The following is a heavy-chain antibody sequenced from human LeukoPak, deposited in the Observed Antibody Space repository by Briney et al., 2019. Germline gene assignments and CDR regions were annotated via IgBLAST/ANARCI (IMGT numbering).Heavy chain of an antibody. CDR1: GFTFSTYW. D-gene: IGHD3-16*02. V-gene: IGHV4-34*01. CDR2: INRSGST. J-gene: IGHJ4*02. Sequence: PGGSLRLSCEVSGFTFSTYWMSWVREAPGKGLEWIGEINRSGSTNYNPSLKSRVTISVDTSKNQFSLKLSSVTAADTAVYYCARRRGNDYVWGSYRPSNYFDYWGQGTLVTVSS. CDR3: ARRRGNDYVWGSYRPSNYFDY.